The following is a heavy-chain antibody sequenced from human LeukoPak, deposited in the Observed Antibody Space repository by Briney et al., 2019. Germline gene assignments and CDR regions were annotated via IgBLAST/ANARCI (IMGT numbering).Heavy chain of an antibody. J-gene: IGHJ6*03. Sequence: SVKVSCKASGGTFSSYAISWVRQAPGQGLELMGGIIPIFGTANYAQKFQGRVTITADESTSTAYMELSSLRSEDTAVYYCARDQSGYDLGLGPSHYYYMDVWGKGTTVTVSS. CDR2: IIPIFGTA. CDR3: ARDQSGYDLGLGPSHYYYMDV. D-gene: IGHD5-12*01. CDR1: GGTFSSYA. V-gene: IGHV1-69*13.